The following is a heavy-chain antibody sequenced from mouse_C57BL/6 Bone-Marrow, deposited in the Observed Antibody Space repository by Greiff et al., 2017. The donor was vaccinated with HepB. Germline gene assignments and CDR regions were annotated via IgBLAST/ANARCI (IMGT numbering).Heavy chain of an antibody. CDR1: GYTFTNYY. CDR2: INPDNGGT. CDR3: VLWFAD. J-gene: IGHJ3*01. V-gene: IGHV1-19*01. Sequence: VQLQQSGPVLVKPGASVKMSCKASGYTFTNYYMNWVKQSPGKSLEWIGVINPDNGGTNYNQKFKGKATMTVDKSSSTAYMKLNGLTSEDSAVYYCVLWFADWGQGTLVTVSA.